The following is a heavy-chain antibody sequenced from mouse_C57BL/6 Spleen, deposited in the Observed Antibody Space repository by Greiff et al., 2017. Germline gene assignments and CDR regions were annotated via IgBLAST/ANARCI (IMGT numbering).Heavy chain of an antibody. Sequence: EVKVVESRGDLVKPGGSLKLSCAASGFTFSSYGMSWVRQTPDKRLEWVATISSGGSYTYYPDSVKGRFTISRDNAKNTLYLQMSSLKSEDTAMYYWARGRGRDYFDYWGQGTTLTASS. CDR1: GFTFSSYG. J-gene: IGHJ2*01. V-gene: IGHV5-6*01. CDR2: ISSGGSYT. CDR3: ARGRGRDYFDY.